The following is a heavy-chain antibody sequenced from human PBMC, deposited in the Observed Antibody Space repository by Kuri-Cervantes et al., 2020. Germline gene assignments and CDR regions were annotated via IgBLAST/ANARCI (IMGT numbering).Heavy chain of an antibody. V-gene: IGHV1-2*04. CDR3: ARVRYYYGSGSEKFDY. CDR1: GYTFTGYY. CDR2: INPNSGGT. D-gene: IGHD3-10*01. Sequence: ASVKVSCKASGYTFTGYYMHWVRQAPGQGLEWMGWINPNSGGTNYAQKFQGWVTMTRDTSISTAYMELSRLRSDDTAVYYCARVRYYYGSGSEKFDYWGQGTLVTVSS. J-gene: IGHJ4*02.